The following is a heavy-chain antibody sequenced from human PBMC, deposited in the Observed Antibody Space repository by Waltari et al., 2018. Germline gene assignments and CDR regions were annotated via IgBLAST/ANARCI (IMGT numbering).Heavy chain of an antibody. Sequence: QVTLKESGPALVKPTQTLTLTCTFSGFSLSTSGMRVSWIRQPPGKALEWLARIDWDDDKFYSTSLKTRLTIYKETSKNQVVLTMNNMDPVDKATYYCAREGAQYSGSRNSAFDIWGQGTMVTVSS. CDR1: GFSLSTSGMR. D-gene: IGHD1-26*01. CDR3: AREGAQYSGSRNSAFDI. CDR2: IDWDDDK. J-gene: IGHJ3*02. V-gene: IGHV2-70*04.